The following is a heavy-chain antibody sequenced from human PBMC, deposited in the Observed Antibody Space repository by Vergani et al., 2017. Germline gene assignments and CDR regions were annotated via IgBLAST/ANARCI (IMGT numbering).Heavy chain of an antibody. V-gene: IGHV3-53*04. CDR1: GFTVSSNY. CDR3: ASCSTSCYEGFVGQPYLSS. J-gene: IGHJ4*02. Sequence: EVQLVESGGGLVQPGGSLRLSCAASGFTVSSNYMSWVRQAPGKGLEWVSVIYSGGSTYYADSVKGRFTISRHNSKNTLYLQMNSLRAEDTAVYYCASCSTSCYEGFVGQPYLSSWGQGTLVTVSS. CDR2: IYSGGST. D-gene: IGHD2-2*01.